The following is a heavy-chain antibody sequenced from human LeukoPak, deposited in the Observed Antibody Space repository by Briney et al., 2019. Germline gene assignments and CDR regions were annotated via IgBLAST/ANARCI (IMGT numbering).Heavy chain of an antibody. Sequence: GGSLRLSCAASGFSFISYGMHWVRQAPGKGLEWVGVISDDGRSKDYADSVKGRFTISRDNSKDTLYLQMNSLRDEDTAVYYCAKRPSNYGDYVSYFDYWGQGTLVTVSS. D-gene: IGHD4-17*01. V-gene: IGHV3-30*18. CDR2: ISDDGRSK. J-gene: IGHJ4*02. CDR1: GFSFISYG. CDR3: AKRPSNYGDYVSYFDY.